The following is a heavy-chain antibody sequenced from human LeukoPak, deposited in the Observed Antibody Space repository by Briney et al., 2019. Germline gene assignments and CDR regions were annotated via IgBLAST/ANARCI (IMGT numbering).Heavy chain of an antibody. CDR1: GGSISSSSYY. CDR2: IYYSGST. J-gene: IGHJ4*02. Sequence: SETLSLTCTVSGGSISSSSYYWGWIRQPPGKGLEWIGSIYYSGSTYYNPSLKSRVTISVDTSKNQFSLKLSSVTAADTAVYYCARDSSGYCSGGSCYRIPFDYWGQGTLVTVSS. D-gene: IGHD2-15*01. V-gene: IGHV4-39*07. CDR3: ARDSSGYCSGGSCYRIPFDY.